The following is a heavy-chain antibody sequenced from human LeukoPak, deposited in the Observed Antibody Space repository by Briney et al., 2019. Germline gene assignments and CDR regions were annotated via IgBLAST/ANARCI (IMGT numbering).Heavy chain of an antibody. CDR3: ARDPCSGGSCYRNFDY. J-gene: IGHJ4*02. V-gene: IGHV3-30-3*01. CDR2: ISYDGSKK. Sequence: PGRSLRLSCAASGFTFSSYTMHWVRQAPGKGLEWVAVISYDGSKKYYADSVKGRFTISRDNSKNTLYLQMNSLRAEDTAVYHCARDPCSGGSCYRNFDYWGQGTLVTVSS. CDR1: GFTFSSYT. D-gene: IGHD2-15*01.